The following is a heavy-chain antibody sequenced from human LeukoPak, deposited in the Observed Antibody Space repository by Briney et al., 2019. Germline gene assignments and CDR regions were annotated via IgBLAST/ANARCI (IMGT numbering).Heavy chain of an antibody. CDR1: GFTFSSYS. CDR3: ARDFPDYYDFWSGYRGGYYYYGMGV. CDR2: ISSSSSYI. D-gene: IGHD3-3*01. J-gene: IGHJ6*02. V-gene: IGHV3-21*01. Sequence: GGSLRLSCAASGFTFSSYSMNWVRQAPGKGLEWVSSISSSSSYIYYADSVKGRFTISRDNAKNSLYLQMNSLRAEDTAVYYCARDFPDYYDFWSGYRGGYYYYGMGVWGQGTTVTVTS.